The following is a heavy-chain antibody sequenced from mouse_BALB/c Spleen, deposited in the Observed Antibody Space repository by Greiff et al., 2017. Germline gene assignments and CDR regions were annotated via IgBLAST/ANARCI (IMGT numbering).Heavy chain of an antibody. CDR3: ARRLRPYFDY. CDR2: ISYSGST. J-gene: IGHJ2*01. CDR1: GYSITSDYA. D-gene: IGHD1-2*01. V-gene: IGHV3-2*02. Sequence: EVQLQQSGPGLVKPSQSLSLTCTVTGYSITSDYAWNWIRQFPGNKLEWMGYISYSGSTSYNPSLKSRISITRDTSKNQFFLQLNSVTTEDTATYYCARRLRPYFDYWGQGTTLTVSS.